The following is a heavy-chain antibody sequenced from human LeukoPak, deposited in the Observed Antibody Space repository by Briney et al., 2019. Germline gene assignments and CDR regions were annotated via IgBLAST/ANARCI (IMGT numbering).Heavy chain of an antibody. CDR1: GYTFTSYD. CDR2: MNPNSGNT. CDR3: ARDPSYYYDSSGCDY. J-gene: IGHJ4*02. Sequence: VASVKVSCKASGYTFTSYDINWVRQATGQGLEWMGWMNPNSGNTGYAQKFQGRVTMTTDTSTSTAYMELRSLRSDDTAVYYCARDPSYYYDSSGCDYWGQGTLVTVSS. D-gene: IGHD3-22*01. V-gene: IGHV1-8*01.